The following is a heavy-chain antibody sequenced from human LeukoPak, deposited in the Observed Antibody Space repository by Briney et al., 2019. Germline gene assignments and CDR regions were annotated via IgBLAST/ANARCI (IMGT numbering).Heavy chain of an antibody. CDR3: ASDWGVRYYYYMDV. CDR2: ISSSSSTI. J-gene: IGHJ6*03. V-gene: IGHV3-48*01. D-gene: IGHD3-16*01. Sequence: VGSLRLSCAASGFTFSSYSMNWVRQAPGKGLERVSYISSSSSTIYYADSVKGRFTISRENAKNSLYLQMNSLRAEDTAVYYCASDWGVRYYYYMDVWGKGTTVTVSS. CDR1: GFTFSSYS.